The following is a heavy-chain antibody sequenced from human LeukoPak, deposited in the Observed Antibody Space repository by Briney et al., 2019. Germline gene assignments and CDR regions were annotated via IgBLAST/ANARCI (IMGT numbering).Heavy chain of an antibody. CDR2: IYYSGST. CDR1: GGSISSYY. D-gene: IGHD3-3*01. Sequence: SETLSLTCPVSGGSISSYYWSWIRQPPGKGLKWIGYIYYSGSTNYNPSLKSRVTISVDTSKNQFSLKLSSVTAADTAVYYCARGVTIFGVAVRFDPWGQGTLVTVSS. V-gene: IGHV4-59*01. CDR3: ARGVTIFGVAVRFDP. J-gene: IGHJ5*02.